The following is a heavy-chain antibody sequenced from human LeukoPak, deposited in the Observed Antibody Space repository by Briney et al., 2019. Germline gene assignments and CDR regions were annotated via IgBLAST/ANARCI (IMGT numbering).Heavy chain of an antibody. CDR1: GFTLSTYS. J-gene: IGHJ4*02. Sequence: PGGSLRLSCAASGFTLSTYSMNWVRQAPGKGLEWVSSIGSSSSYIYYADSVKGRFTISRDNAKNSVYLQMNSLRAEDTSVYYCARGRDCYNPNYWGQGTLVTVSS. CDR2: IGSSSSYI. CDR3: ARGRDCYNPNY. D-gene: IGHD5-24*01. V-gene: IGHV3-21*01.